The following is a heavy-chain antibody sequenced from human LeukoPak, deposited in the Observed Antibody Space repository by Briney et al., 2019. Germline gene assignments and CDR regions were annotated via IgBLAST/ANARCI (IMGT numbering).Heavy chain of an antibody. J-gene: IGHJ6*02. CDR2: IYYSGST. Sequence: KLSETLSLTCTVSGGSISSYYWSWIRPPPGKGLEWIGYIYYSGSTNYNPSLKSRVTISVDTSQNQFSLKLSSVTAADTAVYYCARGRSMSGRTSSYGMDVWGQGTTVTVSS. D-gene: IGHD6-6*01. CDR1: GGSISSYY. CDR3: ARGRSMSGRTSSYGMDV. V-gene: IGHV4-59*01.